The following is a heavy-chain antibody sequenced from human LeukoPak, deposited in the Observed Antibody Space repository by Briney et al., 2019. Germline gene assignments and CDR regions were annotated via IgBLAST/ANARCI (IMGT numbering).Heavy chain of an antibody. Sequence: SETLPLTCTVSGGSISSYYWSWIRQPAGKGLEWIGRIYTSGSTNYNPSLKSRVTMSVDTSKNQFSLKLSSVTAADTAVYYCARDRKSNYCSSTSCYGPYYYYYYMDVWGKGTTVTVSS. D-gene: IGHD2-2*01. CDR3: ARDRKSNYCSSTSCYGPYYYYYYMDV. J-gene: IGHJ6*03. V-gene: IGHV4-4*07. CDR1: GGSISSYY. CDR2: IYTSGST.